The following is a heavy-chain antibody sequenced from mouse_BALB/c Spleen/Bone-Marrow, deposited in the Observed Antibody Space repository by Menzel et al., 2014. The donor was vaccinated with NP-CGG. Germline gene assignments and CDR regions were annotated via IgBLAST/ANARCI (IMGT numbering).Heavy chain of an antibody. CDR1: GYAFSSYW. V-gene: IGHV1-80*01. Sequence: VKLMESGAELVRPGSSVKISCKASGYAFSSYWMNWAQQRPGQGLEWIGQIYPGDGDINYNGKFKGKATLTADKSSGTAYMQFSSLTSEDSAVYFCARGDFDFEAWFTYWGQGTLVTVSA. D-gene: IGHD2-4*01. CDR2: IYPGDGDI. J-gene: IGHJ3*01. CDR3: ARGDFDFEAWFTY.